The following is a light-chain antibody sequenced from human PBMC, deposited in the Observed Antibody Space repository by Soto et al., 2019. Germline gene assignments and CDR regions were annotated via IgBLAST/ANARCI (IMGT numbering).Light chain of an antibody. J-gene: IGLJ2*01. V-gene: IGLV2-11*01. CDR1: TSDVGNYNY. Sequence: QSVLTQPRSVSGSPGQSVTISCTGTTSDVGNYNYVSWYQQHPGKAPKLMIYDVTKRPSRVPDRFSGSKSGNTASLTISGLQAEDEGDYFCCSYAGNYVVFGGGTKL. CDR2: DVT. CDR3: CSYAGNYVV.